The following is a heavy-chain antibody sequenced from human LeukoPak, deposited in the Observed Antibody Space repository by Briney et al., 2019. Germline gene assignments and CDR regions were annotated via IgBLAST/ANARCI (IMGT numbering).Heavy chain of an antibody. D-gene: IGHD3-10*01. V-gene: IGHV1-2*02. CDR2: INPNSGGT. CDR3: ARTSGYYYGSGSYGFDY. Sequence: ASVKVSCKASGYTFTVYYMHWVRQAPGQGLEWMGWINPNSGGTSYAQKFQGGVTMTRDTSISTAYMELSRLRSDDTAVYYCARTSGYYYGSGSYGFDYWGQGSLVTVSS. J-gene: IGHJ4*02. CDR1: GYTFTVYY.